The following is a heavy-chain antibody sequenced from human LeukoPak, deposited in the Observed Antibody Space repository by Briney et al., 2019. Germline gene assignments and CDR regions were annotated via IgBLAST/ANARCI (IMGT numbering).Heavy chain of an antibody. Sequence: GTLRLSCAASGFTFSSYGMSWVRQAPGKGLEWVSAISGSGGSTYYADSVKGRFTISRDNSKNTLYLQMNSLRAEDTAVYYCAKGGGIAAAGPEFDYWGQGTLVTVSS. D-gene: IGHD6-13*01. J-gene: IGHJ4*02. CDR1: GFTFSSYG. CDR3: AKGGGIAAAGPEFDY. CDR2: ISGSGGST. V-gene: IGHV3-23*01.